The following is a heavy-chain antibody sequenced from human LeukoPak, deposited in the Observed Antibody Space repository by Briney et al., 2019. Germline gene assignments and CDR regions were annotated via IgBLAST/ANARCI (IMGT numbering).Heavy chain of an antibody. V-gene: IGHV3-23*01. CDR3: AKDHDYRREYYFDY. D-gene: IGHD4-11*01. Sequence: PGGSLRLSCAASGFTFSSYAMSWVRQAPGKVLEWVSAISGSGGSTYYADSVKGRFTISRDNSKNTLYLQMSSLRAEDTAVYYCAKDHDYRREYYFDYWGQGTLVTVSS. J-gene: IGHJ4*02. CDR2: ISGSGGST. CDR1: GFTFSSYA.